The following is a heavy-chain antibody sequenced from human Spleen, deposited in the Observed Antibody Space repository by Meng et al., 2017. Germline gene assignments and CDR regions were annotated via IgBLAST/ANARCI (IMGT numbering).Heavy chain of an antibody. CDR3: ARGGICGVANWFDP. CDR2: INHTGDT. CDR1: GGSFSDYY. V-gene: IGHV4-34*01. D-gene: IGHD3-3*01. J-gene: IGHJ5*02. Sequence: QVQLQQWGAGLLKPSETLSLTCAVYGGSFSDYYWTWIRQPPGKGLEWIGEINHTGDTNYNPSLKSRVAISVDTSKNQFSLKLTSVTAAETAVYYCARGGICGVANWFDPWGQGTLVTVSS.